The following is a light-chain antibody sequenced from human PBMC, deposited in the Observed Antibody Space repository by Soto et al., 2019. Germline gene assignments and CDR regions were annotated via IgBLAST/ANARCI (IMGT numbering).Light chain of an antibody. J-gene: IGKJ4*01. CDR2: WAS. CDR3: QQYYSTPLA. CDR1: QSVLYSSNKQNY. Sequence: DIVMTQSPYSLAVSLGERATINCKSSQSVLYSSNKQNYLAWYQQKPGQPPKLLIYWASTRESGVPDRFSGSGSGTDFTLTISSLQAEDVPVYFCQQYYSTPLAFGGGTKVDIK. V-gene: IGKV4-1*01.